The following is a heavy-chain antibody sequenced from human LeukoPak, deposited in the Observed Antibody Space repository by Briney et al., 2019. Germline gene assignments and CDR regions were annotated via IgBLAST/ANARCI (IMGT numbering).Heavy chain of an antibody. D-gene: IGHD3-3*01. CDR3: AREIGAHDFWSGYCDY. Sequence: GRSLRLSCAASGFTFSSYGMHWVRQAPGKGLEWVAVIWYDGSNKYYADSVKGRLTISRDNSKNTLYLQMNSLRAEDTAVYYCAREIGAHDFWSGYCDYWGQGTLVTVSS. CDR1: GFTFSSYG. J-gene: IGHJ4*02. CDR2: IWYDGSNK. V-gene: IGHV3-33*01.